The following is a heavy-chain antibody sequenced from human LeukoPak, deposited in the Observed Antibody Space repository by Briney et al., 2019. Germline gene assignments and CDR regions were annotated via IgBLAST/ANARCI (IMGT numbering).Heavy chain of an antibody. J-gene: IGHJ6*03. Sequence: GGSLRLSCAASGFTFSSYSMNWVRQAPGKGLEWVSSISSSSSYIYYADSVKGRFTISRDNAKNSLYLQMNSLRAEDTAVYYCARIPHRANDFWSGYLVNYYMDVWGKGTTVTISS. V-gene: IGHV3-21*01. D-gene: IGHD3-3*01. CDR3: ARIPHRANDFWSGYLVNYYMDV. CDR2: ISSSSSYI. CDR1: GFTFSSYS.